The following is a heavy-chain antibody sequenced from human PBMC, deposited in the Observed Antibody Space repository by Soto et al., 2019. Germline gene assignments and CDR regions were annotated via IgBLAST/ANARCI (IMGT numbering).Heavy chain of an antibody. J-gene: IGHJ4*02. CDR1: GFTFSSYW. CDR3: ARGGYYDSSGYYPRTFFDY. V-gene: IGHV3-7*05. Sequence: SGGSLRLSCAASGFTFSSYWVSWVRQAPGKGLEWVANIKQDGSEKYYVDSVKGRFTISRDNAKNSLYLQMNSLRAEDTAVYYCARGGYYDSSGYYPRTFFDYWGQGTLVTVSS. CDR2: IKQDGSEK. D-gene: IGHD3-22*01.